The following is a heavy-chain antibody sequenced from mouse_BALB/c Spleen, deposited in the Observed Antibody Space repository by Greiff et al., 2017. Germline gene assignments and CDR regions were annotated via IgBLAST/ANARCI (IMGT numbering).Heavy chain of an antibody. D-gene: IGHD2-3*01. Sequence: EVHLVESGGGLVKPGGSLKLSCAASGFTFSSYAMSWVRQTPEKRLEWVASISSGGSTYYPDSVKGRFTISRDNARNILYLQMSSLRSEDTAMYYCARFYDPFYAMDYWGQGTSVTVSS. J-gene: IGHJ4*01. CDR3: ARFYDPFYAMDY. V-gene: IGHV5-6-5*01. CDR1: GFTFSSYA. CDR2: ISSGGST.